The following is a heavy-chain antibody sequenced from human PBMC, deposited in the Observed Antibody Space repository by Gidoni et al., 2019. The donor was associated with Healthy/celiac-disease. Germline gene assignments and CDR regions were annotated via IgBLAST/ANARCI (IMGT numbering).Heavy chain of an antibody. CDR1: GFPFRDYA. CDR3: TSRYGDYGWFDP. D-gene: IGHD4-17*01. V-gene: IGHV3-49*03. J-gene: IGHJ5*02. Sequence: EVHLVASGGGLVQPGRSLRLSCTASGFPFRDYAMSWFRQAPGKGLEWVGLIRSKAYGGTTEYAASVKGRFTISRDDSKSIAYLQMNSLKTEETAVYYCTSRYGDYGWFDPWGQGTLVTVSS. CDR2: IRSKAYGGTT.